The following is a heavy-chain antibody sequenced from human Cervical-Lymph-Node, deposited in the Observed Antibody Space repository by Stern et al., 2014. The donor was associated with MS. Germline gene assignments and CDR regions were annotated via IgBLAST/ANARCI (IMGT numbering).Heavy chain of an antibody. D-gene: IGHD5-24*01. Sequence: EVQLVESGGGLVKPGRSLRLSCAASGFNFNTAWMTWVRQAPGKGLEWIGRIKSKVDGGTTDYAAPVKGRFSISRDDLKNTFYLQMNTLKTEDTAVYYCTTDKVGFGRDGYNSVYWGQGTLVTVSS. CDR3: TTDKVGFGRDGYNSVY. CDR2: IKSKVDGGTT. J-gene: IGHJ4*02. CDR1: GFNFNTAW. V-gene: IGHV3-15*01.